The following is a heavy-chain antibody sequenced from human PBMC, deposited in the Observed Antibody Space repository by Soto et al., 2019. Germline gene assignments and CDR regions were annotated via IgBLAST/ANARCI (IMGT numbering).Heavy chain of an antibody. CDR2: TTNSGGST. Sequence: GGSLRLSCAASGFTFSSYAMSWVRQAPGKGLEWVSSTTNSGGSTYYADSVKGRFTISRDNSKNTLHLQMNSLRAEDTAVYYCAKAYSSSWYGEFDYWGQGTLVTVSS. CDR1: GFTFSSYA. V-gene: IGHV3-23*01. CDR3: AKAYSSSWYGEFDY. D-gene: IGHD6-13*01. J-gene: IGHJ4*02.